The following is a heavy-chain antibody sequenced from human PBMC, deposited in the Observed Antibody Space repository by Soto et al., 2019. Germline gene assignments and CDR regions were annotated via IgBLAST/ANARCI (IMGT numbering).Heavy chain of an antibody. CDR1: GFKFSNYA. J-gene: IGHJ4*02. Sequence: GGSLRLSCAASGFKFSNYAMSWVRQAPGKGLEWVSPISATGGGTYYADSVKGRFTISRDNSHNTLYLQVHSLTAEDTAVYYCAKDRRAGGDSAFYFDFWGQGAQVTVSS. CDR3: AKDRRAGGDSAFYFDF. V-gene: IGHV3-23*01. CDR2: ISATGGGT. D-gene: IGHD3-16*01.